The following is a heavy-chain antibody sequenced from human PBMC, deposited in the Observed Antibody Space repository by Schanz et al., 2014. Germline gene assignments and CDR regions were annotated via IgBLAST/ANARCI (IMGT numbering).Heavy chain of an antibody. CDR3: ARGREVVAKSFDV. Sequence: EAQLLESGGGLVQPGGSLRLSCAASGFNFKAYAMSWVRQAPGKGLEWVSGIEFSGGTTYYADSVKGRFTISRDNAKNSLYLQMNSLTAEDTAVYYCARGREVVAKSFDVWGQGTMVTVSS. J-gene: IGHJ3*01. CDR2: IEFSGGTT. CDR1: GFNFKAYA. V-gene: IGHV3-23*01. D-gene: IGHD3-22*01.